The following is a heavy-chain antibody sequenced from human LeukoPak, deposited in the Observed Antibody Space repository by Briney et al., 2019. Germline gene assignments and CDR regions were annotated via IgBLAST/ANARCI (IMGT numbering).Heavy chain of an antibody. Sequence: RSGGSLRLSCAASGFTFDDYGMSWVRQAPGKGLEWVSGINWNGGSTGYADSVKGRFTISRDNAKNSLYLQMNSLRAEDTALYYCARVGATSYYYYYYMDVWGKGTTVTISS. J-gene: IGHJ6*03. D-gene: IGHD1-26*01. CDR2: INWNGGST. V-gene: IGHV3-20*04. CDR1: GFTFDDYG. CDR3: ARVGATSYYYYYYMDV.